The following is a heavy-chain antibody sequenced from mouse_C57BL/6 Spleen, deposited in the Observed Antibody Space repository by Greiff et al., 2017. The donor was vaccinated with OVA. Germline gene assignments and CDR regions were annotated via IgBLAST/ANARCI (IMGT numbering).Heavy chain of an antibody. Sequence: VQLKESGGGLVKPGGSLKLSCAASGFTFSDYGMHWVRQAPEKGLEWVAYISSGSSTIYYADTVKGRFTISRDNAKNTLFLQMTSLRSEDTDMYYCARPGTTGNYFDYWGQGTTLTVSS. D-gene: IGHD4-1*01. V-gene: IGHV5-17*01. CDR1: GFTFSDYG. J-gene: IGHJ2*01. CDR2: ISSGSSTI. CDR3: ARPGTTGNYFDY.